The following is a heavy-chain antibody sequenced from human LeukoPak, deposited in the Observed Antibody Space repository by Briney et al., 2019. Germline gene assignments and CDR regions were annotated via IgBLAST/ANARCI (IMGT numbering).Heavy chain of an antibody. Sequence: GGSLRLSCAASGFTFSSYEMNWVRQAPGKGLEWVSYLSSSGSTIYYADSVKGRFTVSRDNAKNSLYLQMNSLRAEDTAVYYCARNGYSGYDFLDYWGQGTLVTVSS. CDR3: ARNGYSGYDFLDY. J-gene: IGHJ4*02. D-gene: IGHD5-12*01. CDR2: LSSSGSTI. CDR1: GFTFSSYE. V-gene: IGHV3-48*03.